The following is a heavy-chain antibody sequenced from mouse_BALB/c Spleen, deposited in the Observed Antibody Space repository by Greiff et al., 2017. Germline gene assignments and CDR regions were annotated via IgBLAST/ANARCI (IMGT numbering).Heavy chain of an antibody. D-gene: IGHD1-1*01. V-gene: IGHV5-17*02. CDR3: ARYDGGGRYYAMDY. CDR2: ISSGSSTI. J-gene: IGHJ4*01. Sequence: EVQRVESGGGLVQPGGSRKLSCAASGFTFSSFGMHWVRQAPEKGLEWVAYISSGSSTIYYADTVKGRFTISRDNAKNTLFLQMTSLRSEDTAMYYCARYDGGGRYYAMDYWGQGTSVTVSS. CDR1: GFTFSSFG.